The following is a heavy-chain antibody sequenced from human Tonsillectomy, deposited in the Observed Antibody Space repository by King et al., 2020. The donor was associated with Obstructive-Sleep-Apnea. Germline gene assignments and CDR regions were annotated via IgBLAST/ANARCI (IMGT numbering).Heavy chain of an antibody. Sequence: QLVQSGAEVKKPGASVKVSCKASGYTFTGYYMHWVRQAPGQGLEWMGWINPNSGGTNYAQKFQGRVTMTRDTSISTAYMELSRLRSDDTAVYYCARGISTEHSSGLSVDYYYYGMDVWGQGTTVTVSS. CDR1: GYTFTGYY. D-gene: IGHD6-19*01. V-gene: IGHV1-2*02. J-gene: IGHJ6*02. CDR2: INPNSGGT. CDR3: ARGISTEHSSGLSVDYYYYGMDV.